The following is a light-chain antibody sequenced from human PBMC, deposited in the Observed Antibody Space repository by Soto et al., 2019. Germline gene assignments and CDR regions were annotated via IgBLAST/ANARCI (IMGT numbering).Light chain of an antibody. CDR1: QSISSS. J-gene: IGKJ4*01. CDR2: GAS. V-gene: IGKV3-15*01. Sequence: EIVMTQSPATLSVSPGERVTLSCRASQSISSSLAWYQQRPGQAPRLLIYGASARATGIPARFSGSGSGTXXXXXXSSLQSEDFAVYHCQQYYNWPLTFGGGTKV. CDR3: QQYYNWPLT.